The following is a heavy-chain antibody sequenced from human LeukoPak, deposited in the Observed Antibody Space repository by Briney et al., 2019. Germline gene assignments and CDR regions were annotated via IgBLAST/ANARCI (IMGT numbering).Heavy chain of an antibody. V-gene: IGHV3-23*01. CDR3: AKVHTRSYYFDY. J-gene: IGHJ4*02. D-gene: IGHD2-2*02. CDR2: ISGSGGST. CDR1: GFTFSSYA. Sequence: GGSLRLSCAASGFTFSSYAMHWVRQAPGKGLEWVSAISGSGGSTYYADSVKGRFTISRDNSKNTLYLQMNSLRAEDTAVYYCAKVHTRSYYFDYWGQGTLVTVSS.